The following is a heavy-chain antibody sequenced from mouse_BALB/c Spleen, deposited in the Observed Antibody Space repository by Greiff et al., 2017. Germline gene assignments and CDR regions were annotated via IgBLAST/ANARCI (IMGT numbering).Heavy chain of an antibody. CDR3: ARASYYYAMDY. V-gene: IGHV3-6*02. J-gene: IGHJ4*01. Sequence: EVQLQESGPGLVKPSQSLSLTCSVTGYSITSGYYWNWIRQFPGNKQEWRGYISYDGSNNYKPYLKNRISITRDTSKNQFFLKLNSVTTEDTATYYCARASYYYAMDYWGQGTSVTVSS. CDR1: GYSITSGYY. CDR2: ISYDGSN.